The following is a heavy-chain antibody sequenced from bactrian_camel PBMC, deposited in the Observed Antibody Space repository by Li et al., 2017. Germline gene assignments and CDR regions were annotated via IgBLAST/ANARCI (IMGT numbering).Heavy chain of an antibody. CDR1: GYSYSRYC. CDR2: IDSDGST. CDR3: AANGLMKGITYCGLGRY. D-gene: IGHD5*01. V-gene: IGHV3S53*01. Sequence: VQLVESGGGSVQAGGSLRLSCAASGYSYSRYCMGWFRQAPWKEREGVAAIDSDGSTSYADSVKGRFTISRDNAKNAVYLQMNSLKPEDTAVYYCAANGLMKGITYCGLGRYRGQGTQVTVS. J-gene: IGHJ4*01.